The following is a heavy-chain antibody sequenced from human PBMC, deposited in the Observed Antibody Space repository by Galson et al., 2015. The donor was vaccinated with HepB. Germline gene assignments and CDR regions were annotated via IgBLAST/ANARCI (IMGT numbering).Heavy chain of an antibody. V-gene: IGHV3-15*01. CDR3: TTAEGIVVVTAKYDY. CDR1: GFTFSNAW. J-gene: IGHJ4*02. CDR2: IKSKTDGGTT. D-gene: IGHD2-21*02. Sequence: SLRLSCAASGFTFSNAWMSWVRQAPGKGLEWVGRIKSKTDGGTTDYAAPVKGRFTISRDDSKNTLYLQMNSLKTEDTAVYYCTTAEGIVVVTAKYDYWGQGTLVTVSS.